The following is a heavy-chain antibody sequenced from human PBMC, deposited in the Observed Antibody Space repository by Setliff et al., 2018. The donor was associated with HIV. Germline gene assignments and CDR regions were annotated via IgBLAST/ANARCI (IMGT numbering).Heavy chain of an antibody. CDR3: ARAPSCADSWCYMYYYYYYGMDV. J-gene: IGHJ6*02. V-gene: IGHV4-38-2*01. D-gene: IGHD2-8*01. CDR1: GYSISSGYY. CDR2: IYYSGST. Sequence: PSETLSLTCAVSGYSISSGYYWGWIRQPPGKGLEWIGSIYYSGSTYYNPSLKSRVTMSVDTSKNQFSLKLRSVTAADTGVYYCARAPSCADSWCYMYYYYYYGMDVWGLGTTVTVSS.